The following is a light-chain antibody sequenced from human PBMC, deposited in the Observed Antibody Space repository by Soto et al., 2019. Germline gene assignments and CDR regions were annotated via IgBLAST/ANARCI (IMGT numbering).Light chain of an antibody. V-gene: IGKV3-20*01. CDR3: QQYGSSTGIT. J-gene: IGKJ5*01. Sequence: EIVLTQSPGALSLSPGERATLSCRASQSVSSSYLAWYQQKPGQAPRLLIYGASSRATGIPDRFSGSGSGTDFTLTIRRLEPEDFAVYYCQQYGSSTGITFGQGTRLEIK. CDR1: QSVSSSY. CDR2: GAS.